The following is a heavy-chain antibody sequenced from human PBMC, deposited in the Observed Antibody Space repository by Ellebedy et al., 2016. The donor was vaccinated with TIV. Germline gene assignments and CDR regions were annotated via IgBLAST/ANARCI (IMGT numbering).Heavy chain of an antibody. V-gene: IGHV3-33*01. CDR1: GFTFSSYG. CDR2: IWYDGSNK. D-gene: IGHD3-3*01. Sequence: PGGSLRLSCAASGFTFSSYGMHWVRQAPGKGLEWVAFIWYDGSNKYSADSVKGRFTISRDNSKNTLYLQMNSLRAEDTAVYYCARASWYYDFWSGYFAGMDVWGQGTTVTVSS. J-gene: IGHJ6*02. CDR3: ARASWYYDFWSGYFAGMDV.